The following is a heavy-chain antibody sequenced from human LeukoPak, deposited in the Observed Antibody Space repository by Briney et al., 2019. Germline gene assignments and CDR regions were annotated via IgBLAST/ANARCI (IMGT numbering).Heavy chain of an antibody. D-gene: IGHD3-16*01. V-gene: IGHV3-30*18. CDR3: AKLEGGDAFDI. CDR2: ISYDGSNK. J-gene: IGHJ3*02. CDR1: GFTFSSYG. Sequence: GGSLRLSCAASGFTFSSYGMHWVRQAPGKGLEWVAVISYDGSNKYYADSVKGRFTISRDNSKNTLYLQMNSLRAEDTAVYYCAKLEGGDAFDIWGQGTMVTVSS.